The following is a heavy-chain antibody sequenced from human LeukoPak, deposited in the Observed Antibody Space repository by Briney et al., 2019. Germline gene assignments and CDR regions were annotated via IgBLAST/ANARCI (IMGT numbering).Heavy chain of an antibody. CDR2: IYSGGST. Sequence: GGSLRLSCAASGFTVSSNYMSWVRQAPGKGLEWVSVIYSGGSTYYADSVKGRFTISRDNSKNTLYLQMNSLRAEDTAVYYCARYPSYGLYFDHWGQGTLVTVSS. D-gene: IGHD4-17*01. CDR3: ARYPSYGLYFDH. V-gene: IGHV3-66*01. CDR1: GFTVSSNY. J-gene: IGHJ4*02.